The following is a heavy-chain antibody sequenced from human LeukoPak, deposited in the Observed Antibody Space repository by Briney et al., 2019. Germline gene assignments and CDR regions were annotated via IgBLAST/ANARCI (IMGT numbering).Heavy chain of an antibody. CDR3: AKDLMKTGYCSGASCYGRTD. Sequence: GRSLRLSCAASGFTFSNFAIHWVRQAPGKGLEWVAVILYDGRNKYYGDSEEGRFTISRDNSKNTVYLEMNSLRAEDTAVYYCAKDLMKTGYCSGASCYGRTDWGQGTLVTVSS. CDR2: ILYDGRNK. D-gene: IGHD2-15*01. V-gene: IGHV3-30*18. J-gene: IGHJ4*02. CDR1: GFTFSNFA.